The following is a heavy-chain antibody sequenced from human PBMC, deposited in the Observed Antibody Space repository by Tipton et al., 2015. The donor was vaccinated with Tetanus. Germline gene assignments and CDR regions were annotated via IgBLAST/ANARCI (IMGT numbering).Heavy chain of an antibody. CDR2: IYTDVHTREST. V-gene: IGHV4-4*07. CDR1: GGSISSSY. J-gene: IGHJ2*01. CDR3: ARRGDNWFFDL. Sequence: LRLSCNVSGGSISSSYWSWIRQPAGKGLEWIGRIYTDVHTRESTTYNPALKNRVSMSVDTSKNQLSLGLTSMTAADTAVYYCARRGDNWFFDLWGRGTLVTVSS. D-gene: IGHD2-21*01.